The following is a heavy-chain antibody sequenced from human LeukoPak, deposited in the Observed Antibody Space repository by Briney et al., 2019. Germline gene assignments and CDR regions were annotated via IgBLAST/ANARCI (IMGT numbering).Heavy chain of an antibody. J-gene: IGHJ4*02. Sequence: GGSLRLSCAASGFTFSNGWMTWVRQAPGQGLEWVSAISGSGGSTYYADSVKGRFTISRDNSKNTLYLQMNSLRAEDTAVYYCAKPHGSGSFYDYWSQGTLVTVSS. CDR1: GFTFSNGW. V-gene: IGHV3-23*01. CDR2: ISGSGGST. D-gene: IGHD3-10*01. CDR3: AKPHGSGSFYDY.